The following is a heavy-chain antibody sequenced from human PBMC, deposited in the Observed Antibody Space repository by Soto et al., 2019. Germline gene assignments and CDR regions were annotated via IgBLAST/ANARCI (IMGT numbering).Heavy chain of an antibody. CDR3: ARAADFSDYYYAMDV. D-gene: IGHD3-3*01. Sequence: QVQLVQSGAEVKKPGASVKVSCKASGYPFTGYYLHWVRQAPGQGLEWMGWINPKSGGTNYAQNFQGGVTMTRDTASSTVYMELSRLRSDDTAVYYCARAADFSDYYYAMDVWGQGTTVTVSS. J-gene: IGHJ6*02. V-gene: IGHV1-2*02. CDR2: INPKSGGT. CDR1: GYPFTGYY.